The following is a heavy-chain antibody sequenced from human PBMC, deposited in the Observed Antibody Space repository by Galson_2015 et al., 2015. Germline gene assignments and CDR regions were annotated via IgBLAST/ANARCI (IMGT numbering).Heavy chain of an antibody. CDR3: ARVRGADPLGFDY. V-gene: IGHV5-51*01. CDR2: IDPGDSDA. D-gene: IGHD3-16*01. CDR1: GCSFTDYW. Sequence: QSGAEVKKPGESLKISCKGSGCSFTDYWIGWVRQMPGKGLEWMGIIDPGDSDARYSPSFHGQVTISADKPISTAYVQWSSLKASDTAMYYCARVRGADPLGFDYWGQGTLVTVSS. J-gene: IGHJ4*02.